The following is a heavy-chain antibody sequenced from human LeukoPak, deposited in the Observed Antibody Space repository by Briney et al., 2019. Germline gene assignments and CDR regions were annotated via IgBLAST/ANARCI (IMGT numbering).Heavy chain of an antibody. D-gene: IGHD6-13*01. Sequence: KPSETLSLTCAVFGGSFSGYYWSWIRQPPGKGLEWIGEINHSGSTNYNPSLKSRVTISVDTSKNQFSLKLSSVTAADTAVYYCARVWPLRLRYSSRPNWFDPWGQGTLVTVSS. CDR2: INHSGST. CDR1: GGSFSGYY. J-gene: IGHJ5*02. V-gene: IGHV4-34*01. CDR3: ARVWPLRLRYSSRPNWFDP.